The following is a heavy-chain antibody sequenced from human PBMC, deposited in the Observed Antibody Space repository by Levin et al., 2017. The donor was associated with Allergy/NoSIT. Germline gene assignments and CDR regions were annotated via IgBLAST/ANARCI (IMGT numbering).Heavy chain of an antibody. V-gene: IGHV3-7*01. J-gene: IGHJ4*02. CDR1: GITFSSNW. CDR3: ARFNYYGSGSPFDY. CDR2: IKQDGSDK. D-gene: IGHD3-10*01. Sequence: GGSLRLSCAASGITFSSNWMSWVRQAPGKGLEWVANIKQDGSDKYYVDSVKGRFTISRDNAKNSLYLQMNSLRAEDTAVYYRARFNYYGSGSPFDYWGQGTLVTVSS.